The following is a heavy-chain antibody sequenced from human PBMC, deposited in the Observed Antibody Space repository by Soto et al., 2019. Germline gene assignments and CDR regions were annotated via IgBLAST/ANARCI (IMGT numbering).Heavy chain of an antibody. CDR3: AKALWTAARYYYGMDV. CDR1: GFTFSSYG. V-gene: IGHV3-30*18. CDR2: ISYDGSNK. D-gene: IGHD6-6*01. J-gene: IGHJ6*02. Sequence: PVGSLRLSCAASGFTFSSYGMHWVRQAPGKGLEWVAVISYDGSNKYYADSVKGRFTISRDNSKNTLYLQMNSLRAEDTAVYYCAKALWTAARYYYGMDVWGQGTTVTVSS.